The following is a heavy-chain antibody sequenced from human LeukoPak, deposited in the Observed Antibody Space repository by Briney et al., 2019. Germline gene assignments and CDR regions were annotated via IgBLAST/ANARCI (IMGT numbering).Heavy chain of an antibody. CDR3: ARRGYTDYEHFDF. D-gene: IGHD5-12*01. CDR2: IYPGDSDT. CDR1: GYSFTTYW. V-gene: IGHV5-51*01. J-gene: IGHJ4*02. Sequence: GESLKISCQGSGYSFTTYWIGWVRQMPGKGLEWMGIIYPGDSDTRYSPSFQGQVTISADKSISTAYLQWSSLKASDTAMYYCARRGYTDYEHFDFWGQGTLVTVSS.